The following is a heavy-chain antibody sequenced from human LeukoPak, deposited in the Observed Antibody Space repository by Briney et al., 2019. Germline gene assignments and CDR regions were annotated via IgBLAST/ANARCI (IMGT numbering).Heavy chain of an antibody. CDR3: ARDAVWFGELLIP. Sequence: GGSLRLSCAASGFTFSSYGMNWVRQAPGKGLEWVSYISSSGSTIYYADSVKGRFTISRANAKNSLYLQMNSLRAEDTAVYYCARDAVWFGELLIPWGQGTLVTVSS. V-gene: IGHV3-48*04. CDR2: ISSSGSTI. J-gene: IGHJ4*02. D-gene: IGHD3-10*01. CDR1: GFTFSSYG.